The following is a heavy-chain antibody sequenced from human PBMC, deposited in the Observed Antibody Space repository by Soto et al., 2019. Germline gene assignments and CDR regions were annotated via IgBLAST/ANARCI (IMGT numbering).Heavy chain of an antibody. CDR3: ARDFVVVTAIFHYYYYGMDV. Sequence: GGSLRLSCAASGFTFSSYGMHWVRQAPGKGLEWVAVIWYDGSNKYYADSVKGRFTISRDNSKNTLYLQMNSLRAEDTAVYYCARDFVVVTAIFHYYYYGMDVWGQGTTVTVSS. CDR1: GFTFSSYG. CDR2: IWYDGSNK. V-gene: IGHV3-33*01. J-gene: IGHJ6*02. D-gene: IGHD2-21*02.